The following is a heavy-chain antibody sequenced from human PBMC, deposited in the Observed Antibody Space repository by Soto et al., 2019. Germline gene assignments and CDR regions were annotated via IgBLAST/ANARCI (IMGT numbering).Heavy chain of an antibody. J-gene: IGHJ3*02. Sequence: SVKVSCKASGGTFSSYTISWVRQAPGQGLEWMGRIIPILGIANYAQKFQGRVTITADKSTSTAYMELSSLRSEDTAVYYCAVRDDSSGELSAFDIWGQGTMVTVSS. D-gene: IGHD3-22*01. CDR1: GGTFSSYT. CDR2: IIPILGIA. V-gene: IGHV1-69*02. CDR3: AVRDDSSGELSAFDI.